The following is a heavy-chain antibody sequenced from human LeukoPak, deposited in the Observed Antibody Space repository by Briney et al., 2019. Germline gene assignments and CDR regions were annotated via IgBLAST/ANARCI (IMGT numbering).Heavy chain of an antibody. V-gene: IGHV3-7*01. D-gene: IGHD3-10*01. CDR1: EFVLSDYY. CDR2: IKQDGSEK. Sequence: GGSLRLSCAASEFVLSDYYMSWVRQAPGKGLEWVANIKQDGSEKYYVDSVKGRFTISRDNAKNSLYLQMNSLRAEDTAVYYCARDRFGDYAEDYWGQGTLVTVSS. J-gene: IGHJ4*02. CDR3: ARDRFGDYAEDY.